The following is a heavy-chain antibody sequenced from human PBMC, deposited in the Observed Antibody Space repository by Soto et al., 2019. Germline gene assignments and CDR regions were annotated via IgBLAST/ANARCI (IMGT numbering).Heavy chain of an antibody. CDR3: ANARQWLVNFDY. CDR1: GGSISSSSYY. V-gene: IGHV4-39*01. D-gene: IGHD6-19*01. Sequence: QLQLQESGPGLVKPSETLSLTCTVSGGSISSSSYYWGWIRQPPGKGLEWIGSIYYSGSTYYNPSLKSRVTISVDTSKNQFSLKLSSMTAADTAVYYCANARQWLVNFDYWGQGTLVTVSS. J-gene: IGHJ4*02. CDR2: IYYSGST.